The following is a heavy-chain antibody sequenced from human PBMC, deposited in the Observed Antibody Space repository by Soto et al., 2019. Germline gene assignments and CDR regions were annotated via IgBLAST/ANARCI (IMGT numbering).Heavy chain of an antibody. CDR1: GDRVSSNSAA. CDR2: TYYRSKWYN. V-gene: IGHV6-1*01. D-gene: IGHD3-10*01. CDR3: AREGLSVRGVIPKYYYYGMDV. J-gene: IGHJ6*02. Sequence: SQTLSLPCAISGDRVSSNSAAWNWIRQSPSRGLEWLGRTYYRSKWYNDYAVSVKCRITSNPDTSKNQSTLQLNSVTPEDTAVYYGAREGLSVRGVIPKYYYYGMDVWGQGTTVTVSS.